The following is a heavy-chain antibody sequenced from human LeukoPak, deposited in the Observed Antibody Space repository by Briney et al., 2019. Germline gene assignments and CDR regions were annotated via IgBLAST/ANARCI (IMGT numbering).Heavy chain of an antibody. D-gene: IGHD6-13*01. CDR1: GDRVSSNSTA. CDR3: ARDRRSSYWYVDAFDI. CDR2: TYYRSKWYN. J-gene: IGHJ3*02. V-gene: IGHV6-1*01. Sequence: QTLSLTHAISGDRVSSNSTAWNWIRQSPSRGLEWLGRTYYRSKWYNDYAVSVKSRITINPDTSKNQSSLQLNSVTPEDTAVYYCARDRRSSYWYVDAFDIWGQGTMVTVSS.